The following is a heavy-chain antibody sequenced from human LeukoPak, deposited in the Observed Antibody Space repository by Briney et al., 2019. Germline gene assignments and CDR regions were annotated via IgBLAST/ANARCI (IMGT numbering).Heavy chain of an antibody. D-gene: IGHD1-26*01. J-gene: IGHJ3*02. CDR3: ARDGTHQAFDI. CDR2: IGTAGDT. V-gene: IGHV3-13*01. CDR1: GFTFSSYD. Sequence: GGSLRLSCAASGFTFSSYDMHWVRQATGKGLEWVSAIGTAGDTYYPGSVKGRFTISRENAKNSLYLQMNSLRAGDTAVYYCARDGTHQAFDIWGQGTMVTVSS.